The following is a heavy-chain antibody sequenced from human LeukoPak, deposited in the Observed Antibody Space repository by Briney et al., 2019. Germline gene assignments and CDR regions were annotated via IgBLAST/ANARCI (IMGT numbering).Heavy chain of an antibody. Sequence: PGGSLRLSCVASGFTFETFWMSWIRQAPGKGLEWVANVDQDETEKYFVDAVKGRFTISRDNAQNSVYLQMSSLRAEDTAIYYCARDIRKRGYYDFWSGYYKGSPIYYGMAVWGQGTAVTVSS. D-gene: IGHD3-3*01. CDR2: VDQDETEK. V-gene: IGHV3-7*03. CDR1: GFTFETFW. CDR3: ARDIRKRGYYDFWSGYYKGSPIYYGMAV. J-gene: IGHJ6*02.